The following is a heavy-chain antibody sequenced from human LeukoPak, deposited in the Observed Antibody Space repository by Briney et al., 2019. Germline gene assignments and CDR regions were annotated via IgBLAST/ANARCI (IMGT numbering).Heavy chain of an antibody. J-gene: IGHJ3*01. CDR2: IRTDGLET. CDR1: GFAFNNYW. Sequence: QPGGSLRLSCEASGFAFNNYWMHWVRQAPGKGLVWVSRIRTDGLETSYADSVKGRFTVSRDNAKNTLYLQMNSLRAEDTAVYYCARVMSGYYVVLDVWGQGTMVTVSS. D-gene: IGHD3-3*01. CDR3: ARVMSGYYVVLDV. V-gene: IGHV3-74*01.